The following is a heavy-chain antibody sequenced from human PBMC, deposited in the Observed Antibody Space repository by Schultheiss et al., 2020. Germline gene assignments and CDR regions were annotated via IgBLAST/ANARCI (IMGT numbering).Heavy chain of an antibody. CDR2: IYTSGST. Sequence: SETLSLTCTVSGGSISSYYWSWIRQPAGKGLEWIGRIYTSGSTNYNPSLKSRVTISVDTSKNQFSLKLSSVTAADTAVYYCARVPQDDFWSGYFDYWGQGTLVTVSS. D-gene: IGHD3-3*01. J-gene: IGHJ4*02. CDR3: ARVPQDDFWSGYFDY. CDR1: GGSISSYY. V-gene: IGHV4-4*07.